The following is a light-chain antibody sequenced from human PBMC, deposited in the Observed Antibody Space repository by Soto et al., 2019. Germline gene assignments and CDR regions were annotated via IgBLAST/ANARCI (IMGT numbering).Light chain of an antibody. CDR1: SSDVGSYNL. J-gene: IGLJ2*01. V-gene: IGLV2-23*01. CDR3: CSYAGSSTLV. Sequence: QSALTQPPSVSGSAGESITISCTGTSSDVGSYNLVSWYQQHPGKAPKLMIYEGSKRPSGVSNRFSGSKSGNTASLTISGLQAEDEADYYCCSYAGSSTLVFGGGTKLTV. CDR2: EGS.